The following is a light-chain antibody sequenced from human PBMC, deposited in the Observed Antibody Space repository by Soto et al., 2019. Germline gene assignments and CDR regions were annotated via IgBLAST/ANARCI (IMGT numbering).Light chain of an antibody. Sequence: IQLTQSPSSLSASVGDRVTITCRASQGISSYLAWYQQKPEKAPKLLIYAASTLQSGVPSRFSGSGSGTDFTLTISSLQPEDFATYYCQQLNSPIFTFGPGTKVDIK. J-gene: IGKJ3*01. CDR1: QGISSY. CDR3: QQLNSPIFT. CDR2: AAS. V-gene: IGKV1-9*01.